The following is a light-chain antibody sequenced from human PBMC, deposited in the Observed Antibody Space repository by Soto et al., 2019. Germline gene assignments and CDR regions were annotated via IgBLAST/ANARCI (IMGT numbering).Light chain of an antibody. Sequence: DIQMTQSPSSLSASVGDRVTITCRASQKIRNYLHWYQQKPGKAPQVLISAASSLQSGVPSRFSGGGSGTDFTLTISSLQPEDFAVYYCQQSHSAPYTFGQGTRLEVK. CDR2: AAS. V-gene: IGKV1-39*01. CDR1: QKIRNY. CDR3: QQSHSAPYT. J-gene: IGKJ2*01.